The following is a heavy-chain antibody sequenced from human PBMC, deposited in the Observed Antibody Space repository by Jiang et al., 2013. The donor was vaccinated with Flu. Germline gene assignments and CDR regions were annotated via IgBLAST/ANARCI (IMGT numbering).Heavy chain of an antibody. J-gene: IGHJ3*02. CDR1: GGSVSSGSYY. CDR3: ARYYYDSSGYYYAGRDDAFDI. Sequence: LLKPSETLSLTCTVSGGSVSSGSYYWSWIRQPPGKGLEWIGYIYYSGSTNYNPSLKSRVTISVDTSKNQFSLKLSSVTAADTAVYYCARYYYDSSGYYYAGRDDAFDIWGQGTMVTVSS. CDR2: IYYSGST. D-gene: IGHD3-22*01. V-gene: IGHV4-61*01.